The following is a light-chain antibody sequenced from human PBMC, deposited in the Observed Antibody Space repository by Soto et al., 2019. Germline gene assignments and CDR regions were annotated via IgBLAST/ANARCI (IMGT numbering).Light chain of an antibody. Sequence: QSALTQPASVSGSPGQSITISCTGASSDVGGFDYVSWSQQHPGKAPKLLIYEVSKRPSGVSNRFSASKSGNTASLTISGLQPEDEADYYCSSYTGRKAWVFGGGTKVTVL. J-gene: IGLJ3*02. CDR2: EVS. V-gene: IGLV2-14*01. CDR1: SSDVGGFDY. CDR3: SSYTGRKAWV.